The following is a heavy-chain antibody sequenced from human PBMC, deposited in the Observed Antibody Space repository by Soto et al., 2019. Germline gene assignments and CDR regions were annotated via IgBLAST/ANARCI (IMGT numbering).Heavy chain of an antibody. V-gene: IGHV4-4*02. CDR2: IYHNGTA. Sequence: QVQLQVSGPGLVKPSGTLSLTCAVSGDSISSHNWWSWIRQSPGKGLQWIGEIYHNGTAKPSPSLKSRVTISVDKSQNLFSLKLTSVTAADTAVYFCARGATLTWHPFDTWDQGTLVTVSS. J-gene: IGHJ3*02. CDR3: ARGATLTWHPFDT. D-gene: IGHD1-1*01. CDR1: GDSISSHNW.